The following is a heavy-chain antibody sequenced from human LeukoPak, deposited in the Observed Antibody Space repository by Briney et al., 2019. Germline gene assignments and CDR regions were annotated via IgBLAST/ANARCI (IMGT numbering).Heavy chain of an antibody. V-gene: IGHV1-69*13. CDR1: GYTFTSYA. Sequence: SVKVSCKASGYTFTSYAISWVRQAPGQGLEWMGGIIPIFGTANYAQKFQGRVTITADESTSTAYMELSSLRSEDTAVYYCARTPRYCSSTSCYFERYLVNWFDPWGQGTLVTVSS. J-gene: IGHJ5*02. D-gene: IGHD2-2*01. CDR3: ARTPRYCSSTSCYFERYLVNWFDP. CDR2: IIPIFGTA.